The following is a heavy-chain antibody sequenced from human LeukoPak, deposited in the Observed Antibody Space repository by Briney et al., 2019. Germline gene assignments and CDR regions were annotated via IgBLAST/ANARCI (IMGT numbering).Heavy chain of an antibody. V-gene: IGHV3-53*01. J-gene: IGHJ3*02. CDR2: ICSGGST. CDR3: ARVLDYYDSSGERGFAFDI. CDR1: GFTVSSNY. D-gene: IGHD3-22*01. Sequence: PGGSLRLSCAASGFTVSSNYMSWVRQAPGKGLEWVSVICSGGSTYYADSVKGRFTISRDNSKNTLYLQMNSLRAEDTAVYYCARVLDYYDSSGERGFAFDIWGQGTVVTVSS.